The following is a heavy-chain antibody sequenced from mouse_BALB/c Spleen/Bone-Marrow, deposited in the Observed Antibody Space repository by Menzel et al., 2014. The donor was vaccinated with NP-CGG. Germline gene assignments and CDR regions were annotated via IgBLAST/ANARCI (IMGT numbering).Heavy chain of an antibody. CDR3: AREVLRDYFDY. CDR1: GFAFSSYD. J-gene: IGHJ2*01. D-gene: IGHD1-1*01. Sequence: DVKLVESGGGLVKPGGSLKLSCAASGFAFSSYDMSCVRQTPEKRLEWVAYISSGGGSTYYPDTVKGRFTISRDNAKNTLYLQMSSLKSEDTAMYYCAREVLRDYFDYWGQGTTLTVSS. V-gene: IGHV5-12-1*01. CDR2: ISSGGGST.